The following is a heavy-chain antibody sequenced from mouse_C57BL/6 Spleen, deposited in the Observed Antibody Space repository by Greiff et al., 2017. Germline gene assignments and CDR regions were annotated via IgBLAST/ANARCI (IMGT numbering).Heavy chain of an antibody. J-gene: IGHJ1*03. Sequence: VKLMESGAELVRPGASVTLSCKASGYTFTDYEMHWVKQTPVHGLEWIGAIDPETGGTAYNQKFKGKAILTADKSSSTAYMELRSLTSEGSAVYYCTRGDYGRGYFDVWGTGPTVTVSS. V-gene: IGHV1-15*01. CDR1: GYTFTDYE. CDR3: TRGDYGRGYFDV. CDR2: IDPETGGT. D-gene: IGHD1-1*01.